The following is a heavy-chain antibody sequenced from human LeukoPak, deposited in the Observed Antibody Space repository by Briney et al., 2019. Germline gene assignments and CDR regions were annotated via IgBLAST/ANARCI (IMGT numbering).Heavy chain of an antibody. CDR1: GYTFTSYG. CDR2: ISAYNGNT. CDR3: ARSRGAVAGNVMDWFDP. V-gene: IGHV1-18*01. J-gene: IGHJ5*02. D-gene: IGHD6-19*01. Sequence: ASVKVSCKASGYTFTSYGISWVRQAPGQGLEWMGWISAYNGNTNYARKLQGRVTMTTDTSTSTAYMELRSLRSDDTAVYYCARSRGAVAGNVMDWFDPWGQGTLVTVSS.